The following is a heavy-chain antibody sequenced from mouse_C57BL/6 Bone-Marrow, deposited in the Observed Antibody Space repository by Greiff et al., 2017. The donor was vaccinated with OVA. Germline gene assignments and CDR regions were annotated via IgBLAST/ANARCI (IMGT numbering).Heavy chain of an antibody. D-gene: IGHD2-5*01. Sequence: VQLQQSGAELVRPGASVTLSCKASGYTFTDYEMHWVKQTPVHGLEWIGAIDPETGGTAYNQKFKGKAILTADKSSSTAYMELRSLTSEDSAVYYCTRYSNYPFDYWGQGTTLTVSS. CDR1: GYTFTDYE. V-gene: IGHV1-15*01. CDR2: IDPETGGT. CDR3: TRYSNYPFDY. J-gene: IGHJ2*01.